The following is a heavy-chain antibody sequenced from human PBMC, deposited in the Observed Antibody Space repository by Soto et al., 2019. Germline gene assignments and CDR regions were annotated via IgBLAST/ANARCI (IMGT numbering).Heavy chain of an antibody. Sequence: SQSLSLTCAISGDSVYINSGAWNWIRQSPSRGLEWLGRTYYRSKWYYDYAESVKSRIFINADTSNNQFALQLNSVTPEDAAFYYCARDHGYSLDYWGQGTPVTVSS. CDR1: GDSVYINSGA. CDR2: TYYRSKWYY. V-gene: IGHV6-1*01. J-gene: IGHJ4*02. CDR3: ARDHGYSLDY. D-gene: IGHD5-12*01.